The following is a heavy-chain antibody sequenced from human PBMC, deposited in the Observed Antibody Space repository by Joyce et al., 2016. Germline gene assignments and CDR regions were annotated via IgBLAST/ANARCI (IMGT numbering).Heavy chain of an antibody. Sequence: EVQLEESGGGLVKPGESLRLSCAVSGFRFSTHSMIWIRQAPGKGLGWVSSISSSGGNVYHAESLRGRFTISRDNAKKSLFLQMNSLRADDTAVYYCGRARGGDWPTFDYWGQGILVTVSS. CDR1: GFRFSTHS. D-gene: IGHD2-21*02. V-gene: IGHV3-21*01. J-gene: IGHJ4*02. CDR3: GRARGGDWPTFDY. CDR2: ISSSGGNV.